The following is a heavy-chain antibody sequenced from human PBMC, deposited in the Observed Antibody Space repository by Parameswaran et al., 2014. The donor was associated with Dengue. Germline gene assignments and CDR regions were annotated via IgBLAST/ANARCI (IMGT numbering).Heavy chain of an antibody. CDR2: IYYSGST. V-gene: IGHV4-59*13. CDR3: ARDLPLLGWFDP. Sequence: PGKGLEWIGYIYYSGSTNYNPSLKSRVTISVDTSKNQFSLKLSSVTAADTAVYYCARDLPLLGWFDPWGQGNPWSPSPQ. J-gene: IGHJ5*02. D-gene: IGHD7-27*01.